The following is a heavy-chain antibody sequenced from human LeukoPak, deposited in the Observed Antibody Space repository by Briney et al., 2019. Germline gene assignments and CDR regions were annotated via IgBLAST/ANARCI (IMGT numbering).Heavy chain of an antibody. Sequence: PSETLSLTCAVYGGSFSDYYWSWIRQPPGKGLEWIGEINHSGSTNYNPSLKSRVTISVDTSKNQFSLKLSSVTAADTAVYYCASESASGGDYWGQGTLVTVSS. CDR3: ASESASGGDY. J-gene: IGHJ4*02. CDR2: INHSGST. V-gene: IGHV4-34*01. CDR1: GGSFSDYY. D-gene: IGHD1-26*01.